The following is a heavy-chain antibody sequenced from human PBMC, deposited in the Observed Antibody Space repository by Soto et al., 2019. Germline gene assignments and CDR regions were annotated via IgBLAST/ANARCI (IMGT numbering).Heavy chain of an antibody. Sequence: QVQLVESGGGVVQPGRSLRLSCATSGFAFSNYGMHWVRQAPGRGLEWVALIWYDGSNKYYADSVKGPFTISRDNCKNTLYLQVNSLRAEDTAVYYCAGSPPGVAGRYYFDYWGQGTLVTVSS. CDR1: GFAFSNYG. J-gene: IGHJ4*02. D-gene: IGHD6-6*01. CDR2: IWYDGSNK. CDR3: AGSPPGVAGRYYFDY. V-gene: IGHV3-33*01.